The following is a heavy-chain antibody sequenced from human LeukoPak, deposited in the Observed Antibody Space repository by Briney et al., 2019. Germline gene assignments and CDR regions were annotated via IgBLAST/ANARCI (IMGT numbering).Heavy chain of an antibody. CDR1: GGSMSSYY. J-gene: IGHJ6*02. V-gene: IGHV4-59*01. CDR2: ISYSGST. Sequence: SETLSLTCTVSGGSMSSYYWSWTRQPPGKGLEWIGYISYSGSTNHNPSLKSRVTISVDTSKNHFSLKLSSVTAADTAVYYCARDRRYYDTSGTVYYDAMDVWGQGTTVTVSS. CDR3: ARDRRYYDTSGTVYYDAMDV. D-gene: IGHD3-22*01.